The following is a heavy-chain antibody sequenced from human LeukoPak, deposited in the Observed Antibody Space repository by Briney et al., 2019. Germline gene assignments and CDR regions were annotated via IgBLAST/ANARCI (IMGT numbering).Heavy chain of an antibody. CDR2: ISGSGGST. CDR1: GFTFSSYA. V-gene: IGHV3-23*01. J-gene: IGHJ4*02. CDR3: ARSGQWLATLPFDY. Sequence: GGSLRLSCAASGFTFSSYAMSWVRQAPGKGLEWVSGISGSGGSTYYADPVKGRFTISRDNSKNTLYLQMNSLRAEDTAVYYCARSGQWLATLPFDYWGQGTLVTVSS. D-gene: IGHD6-19*01.